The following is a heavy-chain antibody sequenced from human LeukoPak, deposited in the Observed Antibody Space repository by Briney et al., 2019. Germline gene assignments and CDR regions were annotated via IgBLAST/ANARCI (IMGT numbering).Heavy chain of an antibody. V-gene: IGHV4-59*01. CDR2: IYYTGDT. D-gene: IGHD5-24*01. Sequence: SETLSLTCTVSGGSITSYYWSWIRQSPGKGLEWIGYIYYTGDTKYNPPLKSRVTISVATSKDHFSLKLTSVTAADTAVYYCARCAEDGHTLEYWGQGTLVTLSS. CDR3: ARCAEDGHTLEY. J-gene: IGHJ4*02. CDR1: GGSITSYY.